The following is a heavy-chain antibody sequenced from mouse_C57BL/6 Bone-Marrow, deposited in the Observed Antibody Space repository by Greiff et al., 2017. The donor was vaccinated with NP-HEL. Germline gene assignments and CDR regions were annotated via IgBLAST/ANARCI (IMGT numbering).Heavy chain of an antibody. V-gene: IGHV1-69*01. Sequence: QVQLQQPGAELVMPGASVKLSCKASGYTFTSYWMHWVKQRPGQGLEWIGEIDPSDSYTNYNQKFKGKSTLTVDKSSSTAYMQLSSLTSEDSAVYYCASYDGWYFDVWGTGTTVTVSS. D-gene: IGHD2-3*01. CDR3: ASYDGWYFDV. CDR2: IDPSDSYT. CDR1: GYTFTSYW. J-gene: IGHJ1*03.